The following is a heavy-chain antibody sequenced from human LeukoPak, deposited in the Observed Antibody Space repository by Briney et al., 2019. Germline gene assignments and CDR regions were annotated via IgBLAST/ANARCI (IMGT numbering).Heavy chain of an antibody. CDR2: INPNSGGT. D-gene: IGHD4-17*01. J-gene: IGHJ4*02. CDR1: GYTFTAYY. V-gene: IGHV1-2*02. Sequence: ASVKVSCKASGYTFTAYYMHWARQAPGQGLQWMGWINPNSGGTNYAQNFQGRVTMTRDTSISTAYMDLNRLRSDDTAVYYCARGDYGDPPLNYWGQGTLVTVSS. CDR3: ARGDYGDPPLNY.